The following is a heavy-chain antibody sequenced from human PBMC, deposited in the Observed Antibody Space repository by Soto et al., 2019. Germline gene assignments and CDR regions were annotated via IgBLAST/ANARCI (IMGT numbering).Heavy chain of an antibody. J-gene: IGHJ6*02. V-gene: IGHV1-18*04. CDR3: ARDRVVVVPAAYYYYCGMDV. CDR1: GYTFTSYG. Sequence: ASVKVSCKASGYTFTSYGISWVRQAPGQGLEWMGWISAYNGNTNYAQKLQGRVTMTTDTSTSTAYMELRSLRSDDTAVYYCARDRVVVVPAAYYYYCGMDVWGQGTTVTVSS. CDR2: ISAYNGNT. D-gene: IGHD2-2*01.